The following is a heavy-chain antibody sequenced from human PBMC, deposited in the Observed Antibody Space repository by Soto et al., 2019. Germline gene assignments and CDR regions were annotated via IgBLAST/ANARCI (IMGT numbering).Heavy chain of an antibody. V-gene: IGHV3-33*01. CDR1: GFTFSTHG. D-gene: IGHD3-10*01. J-gene: IGHJ4*02. CDR2: IWYDGSNK. Sequence: ESGGGVVPPGRSLRLSCAASGFTFSTHGMHWVRQAPGKGLEWVAAIWYDGSNKYYAESVKGRFTISRDNSKNTLYLQMNSLRAEDTAVYYCAREAKEYYSDYWGQGTLVTVSS. CDR3: AREAKEYYSDY.